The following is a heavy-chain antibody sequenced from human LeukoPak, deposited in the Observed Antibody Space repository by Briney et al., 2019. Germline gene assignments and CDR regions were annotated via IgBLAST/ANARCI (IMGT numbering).Heavy chain of an antibody. J-gene: IGHJ4*02. V-gene: IGHV3-48*02. CDR3: ARERVIAAAGDGFDS. CDR1: GFTFSDYS. D-gene: IGHD2-21*01. Sequence: GRSLRLSSAAYGFTFSDYSMNWVRQAPGKGMEWDSYISSSSTNIFYADSVKGRFTLSRDNAKNSLFLQMNGQSDEDTALYYCARERVIAAAGDGFDSWGQGTLVTVSS. CDR2: ISSSSTNI.